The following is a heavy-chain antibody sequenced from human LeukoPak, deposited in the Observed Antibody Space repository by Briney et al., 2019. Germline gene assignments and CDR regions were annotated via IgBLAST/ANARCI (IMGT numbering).Heavy chain of an antibody. CDR1: GFTFSSYG. J-gene: IGHJ4*02. CDR2: ISYDGSNK. CDR3: ARDRVAAAGSYFDY. V-gene: IGHV3-30*19. D-gene: IGHD6-13*01. Sequence: GGSLRLSCAASGFTFSSYGMHWVRQAPGKGLEWVTVISYDGSNKYYADSVKGRFTISRDNSKNTLSLQMNSLRGEDTAIYYCARDRVAAAGSYFDYWGQGTLVTVSS.